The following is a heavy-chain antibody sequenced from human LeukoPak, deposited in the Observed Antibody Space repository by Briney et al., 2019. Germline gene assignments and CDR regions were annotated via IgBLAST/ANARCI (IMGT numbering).Heavy chain of an antibody. D-gene: IGHD3-3*01. CDR2: INPNSGGT. CDR1: GYTFTGYY. V-gene: IGHV1-2*02. J-gene: IGHJ5*02. CDR3: ARLDYWRLWFDP. Sequence: ASVKVSCEASGYTFTGYYMHWVRQAPGQGLEWMGWINPNSGGTNYAQKFQGRVTMTRDTSISTAYMELSRLRSDDTAVYYCARLDYWRLWFDPWGQGTLVTVSS.